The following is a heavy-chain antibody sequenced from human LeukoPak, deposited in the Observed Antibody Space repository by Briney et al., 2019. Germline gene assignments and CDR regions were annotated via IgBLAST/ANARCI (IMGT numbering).Heavy chain of an antibody. CDR2: IYYSGST. V-gene: IGHV4-39*02. CDR3: ARDSSSWRAGENFDY. CDR1: GGSISSSSYY. D-gene: IGHD6-13*01. J-gene: IGHJ4*02. Sequence: PSETLSLTCTVSGGSISSSSYYWGWIRQPPGKGLEWIGSIYYSGSTYYNPSLKSRVTISVDTSKNQFSLKLSSVTAADTAVYYCARDSSSWRAGENFDYWGQGTLVTVSS.